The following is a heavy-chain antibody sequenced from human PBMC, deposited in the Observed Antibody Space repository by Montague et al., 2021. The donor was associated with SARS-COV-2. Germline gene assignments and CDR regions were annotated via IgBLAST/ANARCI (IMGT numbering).Heavy chain of an antibody. CDR3: ARQVGTMIVVVIIMLRYYFDY. J-gene: IGHJ4*02. Sequence: SETLSLTCTVSGGSISSSSYYWGWIRRPPGKGLEWIGSIYYSGSTYYNPSLKSRVTISVDTSKNQFSLKLSSVTAADTAVYYCARQVGTMIVVVIIMLRYYFDYWGQGTLVTVSS. V-gene: IGHV4-39*01. CDR2: IYYSGST. CDR1: GGSISSSSYY. D-gene: IGHD3-22*01.